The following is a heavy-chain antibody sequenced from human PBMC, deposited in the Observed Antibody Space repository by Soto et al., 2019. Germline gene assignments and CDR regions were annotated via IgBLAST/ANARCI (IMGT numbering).Heavy chain of an antibody. V-gene: IGHV3-21*01. J-gene: IGHJ4*02. CDR1: VFTFTRYS. CDR3: ARESEDPTSNFDY. CDR2: ISSTTNYI. Sequence: VGSLRLSCAASVFTFTRYSMNCVRHSPGKWLEWVSSISSTTNYIYYADSMKGRFTVSRDNAKNSVYLEMNSLSAEDTALYYCARESEDPTSNFDYWGQGTLVTVSS.